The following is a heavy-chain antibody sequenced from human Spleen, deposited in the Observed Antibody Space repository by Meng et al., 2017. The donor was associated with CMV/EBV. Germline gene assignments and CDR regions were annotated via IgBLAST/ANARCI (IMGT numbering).Heavy chain of an antibody. CDR3: ARIDYFDTRVKDY. Sequence: GESLKISCAVSGFTFSDEYMTWIRQAPGKGLEWVSYITTSTTSRKYYADSVKGRFTISRDNSKNTLFLQMNSLTAEDTAVYYCARIDYFDTRVKDYWGQGTLVTVSS. CDR1: GFTFSDEY. D-gene: IGHD3-22*01. V-gene: IGHV3-11*06. J-gene: IGHJ4*02. CDR2: ITTSTTSRK.